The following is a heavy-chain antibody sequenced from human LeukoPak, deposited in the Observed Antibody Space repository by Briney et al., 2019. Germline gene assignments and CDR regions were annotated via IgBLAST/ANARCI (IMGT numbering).Heavy chain of an antibody. CDR1: GGSISSYY. J-gene: IGHJ3*02. CDR3: ARDLSDYGDPKGAFGI. D-gene: IGHD4-17*01. V-gene: IGHV4-59*01. Sequence: SETLSLTCTVSGGSISSYYWSWIRQPPGKGLEWIGYIYYSGSTNYNPSLKSRVTISVDTSKNQFSLKLSSVTAADTAVYYCARDLSDYGDPKGAFGIWGQGTMVTVSS. CDR2: IYYSGST.